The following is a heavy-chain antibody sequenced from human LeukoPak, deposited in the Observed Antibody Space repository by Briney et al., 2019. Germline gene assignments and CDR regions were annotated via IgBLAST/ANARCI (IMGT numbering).Heavy chain of an antibody. CDR3: ARDSSSTWEYYYYYMDV. CDR1: GYTFTGYY. J-gene: IGHJ6*03. V-gene: IGHV1-2*02. Sequence: GASVKVSCKASGYTFTGYYMHWVRQAPGQGLEWMGWINPNSGGTNYAQKFQGRVTMTRDTSISTAYMELSRLRSDDTAVYYCARDSSSTWEYYYYYMDVWGKGTTVTISS. D-gene: IGHD6-13*01. CDR2: INPNSGGT.